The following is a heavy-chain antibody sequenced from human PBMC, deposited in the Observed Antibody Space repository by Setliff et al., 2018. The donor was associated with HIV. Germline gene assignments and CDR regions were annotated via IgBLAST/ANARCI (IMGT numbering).Heavy chain of an antibody. J-gene: IGHJ6*03. Sequence: GESLKISCKGSGYTFTNYWIGWVRQMPGRGLEWMGVIYPGDSDTRYNPSFQGQVAISADKSTSTAYLQWSSLKASDTAMYYCARALAAAHYGSGSYLGYYYMDVWGKGTTVTVSS. CDR1: GYTFTNYW. CDR3: ARALAAAHYGSGSYLGYYYMDV. D-gene: IGHD3-10*01. V-gene: IGHV5-51*01. CDR2: IYPGDSDT.